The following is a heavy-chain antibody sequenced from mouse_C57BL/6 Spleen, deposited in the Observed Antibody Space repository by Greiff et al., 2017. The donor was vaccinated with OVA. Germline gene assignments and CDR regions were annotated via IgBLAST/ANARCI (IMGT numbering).Heavy chain of an antibody. D-gene: IGHD3-2*02. Sequence: EVQLQQSGPELVKPGASVKISCKASGYTFTDYYMNWVKQSHGKSLEWIGDINPNNGGTSYNQKFKGKATLTVDKSSSTAYMELRSLTSEDSAVYYCARKPPLDSSGPWFAYWGQGTLVTVSA. CDR2: INPNNGGT. J-gene: IGHJ3*01. CDR3: ARKPPLDSSGPWFAY. V-gene: IGHV1-26*01. CDR1: GYTFTDYY.